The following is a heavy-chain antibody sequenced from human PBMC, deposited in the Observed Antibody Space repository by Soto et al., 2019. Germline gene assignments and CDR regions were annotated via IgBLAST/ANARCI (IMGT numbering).Heavy chain of an antibody. D-gene: IGHD3-22*01. Sequence: PSETLSLTCTVSGGSISSSSYYWGWIRQPPGKGLEWIGSIYYSGSTYYNPSLKSRVTISVDTSKNQFSLKLSSVTAADTAVYYCARHGPYYYDSSGYYLLDYWGQGTLVTVSS. J-gene: IGHJ4*02. CDR3: ARHGPYYYDSSGYYLLDY. CDR1: GGSISSSSYY. CDR2: IYYSGST. V-gene: IGHV4-39*01.